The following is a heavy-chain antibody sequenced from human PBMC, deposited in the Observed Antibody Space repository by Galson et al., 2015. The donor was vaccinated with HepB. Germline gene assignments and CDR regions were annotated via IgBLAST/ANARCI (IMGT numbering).Heavy chain of an antibody. D-gene: IGHD5-24*01. Sequence: HVQLQESGPGLVKPSETLSLTCTVSGISLTNYYWSWIRQPPGKGLEWIGYVPSSGSTNYNPSFKSRLTIPVDTSKNQFSLNLTSMTAADTAVYYCARGNGYNLYWGQGALVTVSS. CDR1: GISLTNYY. CDR3: ARGNGYNLY. V-gene: IGHV4-59*08. CDR2: VPSSGST. J-gene: IGHJ4*02.